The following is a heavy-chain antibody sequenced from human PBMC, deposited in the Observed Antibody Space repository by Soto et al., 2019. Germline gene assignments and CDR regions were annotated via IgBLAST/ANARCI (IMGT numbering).Heavy chain of an antibody. CDR2: INHSGST. J-gene: IGHJ4*02. V-gene: IGHV4-34*01. Sequence: SETLSLTCAVYGGSFSGYYWSWIRQPPGKGLEWIGEINHSGSTNYNPSLKSRVTISVDTSKNQFSLKLSSVTAADTAVYYCARGVALDYWGQGTLVTVSS. CDR3: ARGVALDY. CDR1: GGSFSGYY.